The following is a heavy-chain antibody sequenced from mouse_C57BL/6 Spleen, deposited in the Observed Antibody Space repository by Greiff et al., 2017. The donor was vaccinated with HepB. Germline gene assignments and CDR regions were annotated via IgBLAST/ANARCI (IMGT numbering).Heavy chain of an antibody. CDR3: TTASYAMDY. CDR1: GFNIKDDD. J-gene: IGHJ4*01. CDR2: IDPENGNT. Sequence: VQLQQSGAELVRPGASVKLSCTASGFNIKDDDMHWVKQRPEQGLEWIGWIDPENGNTEYASKFKGKATITADTSSNTAYLQLSSLTSEDSAVYYCTTASYAMDYWGQGTSVTVSA. V-gene: IGHV14-4*01.